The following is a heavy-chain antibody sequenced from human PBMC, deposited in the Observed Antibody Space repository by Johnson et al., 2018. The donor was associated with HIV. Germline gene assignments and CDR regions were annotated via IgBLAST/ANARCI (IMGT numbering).Heavy chain of an antibody. CDR2: ISYDGRDA. Sequence: QVQLVESGGGVVQPGTSLRLSCTASGFAFSSYALHWVRQAPGKGLEWVAVISYDGRDAYSADSVKGRFTSSRDNSKTTLYLQMNSLRPEDSAVYYCATLWFGEVSVYDAFDVWGQGTMVTVSS. J-gene: IGHJ3*01. CDR3: ATLWFGEVSVYDAFDV. CDR1: GFAFSSYA. D-gene: IGHD3-10*01. V-gene: IGHV3-30*04.